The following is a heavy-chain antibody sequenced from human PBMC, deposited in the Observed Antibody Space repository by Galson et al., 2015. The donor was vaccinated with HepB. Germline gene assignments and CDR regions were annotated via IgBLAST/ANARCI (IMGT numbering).Heavy chain of an antibody. CDR1: GFTFSSYG. J-gene: IGHJ3*02. V-gene: IGHV3-33*01. CDR2: IWYDGSNK. Sequence: SLRLSCAASGFTFSSYGMHWVRQAPGKGLEWVAVIWYDGSNKYYADSVKGRFTISRDNSKNTLYLQMNSLRAEDTAVYYCARDRYCSSTSCYTSAFDIWGQGTMVTVSS. CDR3: ARDRYCSSTSCYTSAFDI. D-gene: IGHD2-2*02.